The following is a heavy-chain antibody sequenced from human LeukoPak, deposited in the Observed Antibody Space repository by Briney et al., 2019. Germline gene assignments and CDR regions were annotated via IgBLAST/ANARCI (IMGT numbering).Heavy chain of an antibody. CDR2: INHSGST. Sequence: SETLSLTCAVYGGSFSGYYWSWIRQPPGKGLEWIGEINHSGSTNYNPSLKSRVTISVDTSKNQFSLKLSSVTAADTAVYYCARPYNIAAAGSVGFDYWGQGTLVTVSS. CDR1: GGSFSGYY. D-gene: IGHD6-13*01. V-gene: IGHV4-34*01. CDR3: ARPYNIAAAGSVGFDY. J-gene: IGHJ4*02.